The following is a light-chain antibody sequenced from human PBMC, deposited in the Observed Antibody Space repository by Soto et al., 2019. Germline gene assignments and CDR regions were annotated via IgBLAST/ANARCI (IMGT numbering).Light chain of an antibody. Sequence: IPMTQSPSTLSASVGDRVTITCRASQSISSWLAWYQQKPGKAPKLLIYDASSLESGVPSRFSGSGSGTEFTLTISSLQPDDFATYYCQQYNSYSTFGQGTKV. CDR2: DAS. J-gene: IGKJ1*01. CDR1: QSISSW. CDR3: QQYNSYST. V-gene: IGKV1-5*01.